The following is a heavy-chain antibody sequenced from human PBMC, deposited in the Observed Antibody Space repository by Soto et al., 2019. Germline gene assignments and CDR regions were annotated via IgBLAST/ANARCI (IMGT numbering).Heavy chain of an antibody. D-gene: IGHD2-21*02. CDR3: AKRGGVVPVTADYYYYMDV. J-gene: IGHJ6*03. CDR2: TDDGGGST. Sequence: PGGSLRLSCAASGFTFRTCAMTWVRQAPEKGLEWVSTTDDGGGSTYYADSVKGRFTISRDNSQNTLYLQMNGLRADDTAVYYCAKRGGVVPVTADYYYYMDVWGKGTTVTVSS. CDR1: GFTFRTCA. V-gene: IGHV3-23*01.